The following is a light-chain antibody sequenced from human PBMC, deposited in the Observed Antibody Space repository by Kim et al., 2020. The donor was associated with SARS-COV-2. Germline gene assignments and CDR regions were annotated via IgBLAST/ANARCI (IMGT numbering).Light chain of an antibody. CDR2: GAS. V-gene: IGKV1-27*01. CDR1: QGISNY. Sequence: DIQMTQSPSSLSASVGDRVTITCRASQGISNYLAWYQQKPGKVPKFLIYGASTLQPGVPSRFSGSGSGTDFTLTISSLQTEDVATYYCQNYNSAPITFGQGTRLEIK. CDR3: QNYNSAPIT. J-gene: IGKJ5*01.